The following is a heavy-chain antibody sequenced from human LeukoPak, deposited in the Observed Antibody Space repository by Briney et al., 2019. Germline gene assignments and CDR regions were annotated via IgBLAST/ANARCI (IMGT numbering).Heavy chain of an antibody. CDR3: ATSGNYYLKY. CDR2: IGFGDDSA. V-gene: IGHV3-23*01. CDR1: GFTFNSYA. D-gene: IGHD1-26*01. J-gene: IGHJ4*02. Sequence: GGSLRLSCAASGFTFNSYAMSWVRQAPGKGLEWVSTIGFGDDSAYYADSVKGRFTISRDNAKNALSLQMNSLRDEDTAVYYCATSGNYYLKYWGQGTLVTVSS.